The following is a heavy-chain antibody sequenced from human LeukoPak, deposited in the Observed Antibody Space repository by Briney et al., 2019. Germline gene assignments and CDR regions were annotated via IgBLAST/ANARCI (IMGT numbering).Heavy chain of an antibody. J-gene: IGHJ4*02. D-gene: IGHD1-14*01. Sequence: SETLSLTCTVSGDSISNGGYYWSWIRLHPGKGLEWVGYTYDSGTTYYSPALQSRVSISVDTSDNKFSLKLKPLTAADTAVYYCARGGDRRGFDYWGQGTLVTVSS. V-gene: IGHV4-31*03. CDR3: ARGGDRRGFDY. CDR1: GDSISNGGYY. CDR2: TYDSGTT.